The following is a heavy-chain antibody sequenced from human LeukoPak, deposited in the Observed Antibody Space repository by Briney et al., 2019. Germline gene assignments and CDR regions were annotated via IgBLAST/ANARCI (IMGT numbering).Heavy chain of an antibody. J-gene: IGHJ3*02. CDR3: AKDLQTIVVGGAFDI. V-gene: IGHV4-4*07. CDR2: IYVSGST. D-gene: IGHD2-2*01. Sequence: SETLSLTCTVSGGSISSNYWSWIRQPAGKGLEWIGRIYVSGSTNYNPSLKSRATMSVDTSKNQLSLKLSSVTAADTAVYYCAKDLQTIVVGGAFDIWGQGTMVTVS. CDR1: GGSISSNY.